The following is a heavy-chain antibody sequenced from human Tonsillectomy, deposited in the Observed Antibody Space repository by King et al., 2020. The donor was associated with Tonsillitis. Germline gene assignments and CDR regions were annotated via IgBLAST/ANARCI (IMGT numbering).Heavy chain of an antibody. CDR3: ANQMDRLDY. J-gene: IGHJ4*02. CDR2: ISSSGGST. Sequence: VQLVESGGGLVQPGGSLRLSCAASGFTFSNYAMSWVRQAPGKGLEWVSAISSSGGSTYYADSVKGRFTIFRDNAKNTLYLQMHSLRAEDTAVYYCANQMDRLDYWGQGTLVTVSS. D-gene: IGHD2-8*01. CDR1: GFTFSNYA. V-gene: IGHV3-23*04.